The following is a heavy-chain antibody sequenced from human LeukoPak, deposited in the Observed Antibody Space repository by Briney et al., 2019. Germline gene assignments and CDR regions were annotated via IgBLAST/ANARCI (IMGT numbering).Heavy chain of an antibody. J-gene: IGHJ3*02. D-gene: IGHD6-19*01. CDR1: GFTFSHYS. CDR2: ISSSSSYI. Sequence: GGSLRLSCAASGFTFSHYSMNWVRQAPGKGLEWVSSISSSSSYIYYADSVKGRFTISRDNAKNSLYLQMNSLRAEDTAVYYCAREQDSSGWYGAFDIWGQGTMVTVSS. CDR3: AREQDSSGWYGAFDI. V-gene: IGHV3-21*01.